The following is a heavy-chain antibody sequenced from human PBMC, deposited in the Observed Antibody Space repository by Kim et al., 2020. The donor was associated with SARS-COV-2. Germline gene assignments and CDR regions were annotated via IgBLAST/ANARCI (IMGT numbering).Heavy chain of an antibody. V-gene: IGHV3-33*01. CDR2: IWYDGRNK. J-gene: IGHJ6*02. Sequence: GGSLRLSCAASGFAFSTYGMHWVRQAPGKGLEWVAVIWYDGRNKYYADSVKGRFTISRDNSKNTVYLEMNSLRVEDTAVYYCARDRTGYYYGMDVWVQGT. CDR1: GFAFSTYG. CDR3: ARDRTGYYYGMDV.